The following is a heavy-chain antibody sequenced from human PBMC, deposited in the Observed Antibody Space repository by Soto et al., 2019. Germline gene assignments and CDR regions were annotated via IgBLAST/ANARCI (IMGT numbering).Heavy chain of an antibody. CDR3: ARLSWSLPYYFDY. CDR2: IYYSGST. CDR1: GGSISSYY. V-gene: IGHV4-59*08. Sequence: SETLSLTCTVSGGSISSYYWSWIRQPPGKGLEWIGYIYYSGSTNYNPSLKSRVTISVDTSKNQFSLKLSSVTAADTAVYYCARLSWSLPYYFDYWGQGTLVTVSS. J-gene: IGHJ4*02. D-gene: IGHD6-13*01.